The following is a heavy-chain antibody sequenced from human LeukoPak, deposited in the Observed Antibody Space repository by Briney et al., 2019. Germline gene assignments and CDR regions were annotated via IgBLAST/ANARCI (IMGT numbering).Heavy chain of an antibody. D-gene: IGHD4-23*01. CDR1: GYTFTSYD. Sequence: GASVKVSCKASGYTFTSYDINWVRQSTGQGLEWMGWMNPNSGNTGYAQKFQGRVTMTRNTSISTAYMELSSLRSEDTAVYYCARALYGGKVFDYWGQGTLVTVSS. V-gene: IGHV1-8*01. CDR3: ARALYGGKVFDY. CDR2: MNPNSGNT. J-gene: IGHJ4*02.